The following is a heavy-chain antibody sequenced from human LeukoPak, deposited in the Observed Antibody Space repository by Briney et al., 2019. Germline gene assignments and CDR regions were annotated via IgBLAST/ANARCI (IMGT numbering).Heavy chain of an antibody. J-gene: IGHJ4*02. CDR1: GFTLSDHY. Sequence: GGSLRLSCAASGFTLSDHYMSWIRQAPGKGLEWVSCISGSDSTVYYADSVKGRFTISRDNAKNSLYLQMNSLRAEDTAVYYCARSARSLEYWGQGTLVAVSS. CDR3: ARSARSLEY. CDR2: ISGSDSTV. V-gene: IGHV3-11*01.